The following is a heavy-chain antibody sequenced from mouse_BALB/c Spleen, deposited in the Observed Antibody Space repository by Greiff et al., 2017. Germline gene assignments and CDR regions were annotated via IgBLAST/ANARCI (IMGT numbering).Heavy chain of an antibody. CDR2: IWTGGGT. V-gene: IGHV2-9-2*01. J-gene: IGHJ4*01. CDR1: GFSLTSYD. D-gene: IGHD5-1*01. CDR3: VRDTYDYYAMDD. Sequence: QVQLQQSGPGLVAPSQCLSITCTVSGFSLTSYDITWIRQPPGKGLEWLGVIWTGGGTNYNSAFMSRLSIIKDNSKSQVFLKMNRLQTSDTAIYYCVRDTYDYYAMDDWGQGTSVTVSS.